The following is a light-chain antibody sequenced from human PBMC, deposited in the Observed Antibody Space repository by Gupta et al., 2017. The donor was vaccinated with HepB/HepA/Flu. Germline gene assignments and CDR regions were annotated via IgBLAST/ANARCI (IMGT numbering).Light chain of an antibody. V-gene: IGKV3-20*01. CDR2: RGS. CDR1: QSVRSDF. J-gene: IGKJ1*01. CDR3: QQYDSLPWT. Sequence: VLTQSPGTLSLSPGERATLSCRASQSVRSDFFVWYQQRPGQAPRLLIYRGSTRATGIPDRFRGRGSGTDLTLTISKLEPDDFAVYYCQQYDSLPWTFGQGTKVEIK.